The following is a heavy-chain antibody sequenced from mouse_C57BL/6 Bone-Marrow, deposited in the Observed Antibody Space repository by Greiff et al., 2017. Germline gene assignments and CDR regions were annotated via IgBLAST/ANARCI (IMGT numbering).Heavy chain of an antibody. D-gene: IGHD2-1*01. Sequence: EVQLVESEGGLLQPGSSMKLSCTASGFTFSDYYMAWVRQVPEKGLEWVANINYDGSSTYYLDSLKSRFIISRDNAKNILYLQMSSLKSEDTATYYCARQGIYYGKDYAMDYWGQGTSVTVSS. CDR3: ARQGIYYGKDYAMDY. J-gene: IGHJ4*01. CDR2: INYDGSST. CDR1: GFTFSDYY. V-gene: IGHV5-16*01.